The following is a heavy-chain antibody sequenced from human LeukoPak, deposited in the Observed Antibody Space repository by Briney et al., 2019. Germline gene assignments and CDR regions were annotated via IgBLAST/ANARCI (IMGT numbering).Heavy chain of an antibody. J-gene: IGHJ4*02. CDR1: GFTFSSYA. Sequence: PGGSLRLSCAASGFTFSSYAMSWVRQAPGKGLEWVSAISGSGGSTYYADSVKGRFTISRDNSKNTLYLQMNSLRAEDTAVYYCAKFVLDSSGYYPEYFDYWGQGTLVTVSS. CDR3: AKFVLDSSGYYPEYFDY. V-gene: IGHV3-23*01. D-gene: IGHD3-22*01. CDR2: ISGSGGST.